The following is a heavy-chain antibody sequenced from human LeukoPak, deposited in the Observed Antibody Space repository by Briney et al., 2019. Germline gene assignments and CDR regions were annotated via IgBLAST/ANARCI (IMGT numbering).Heavy chain of an antibody. CDR2: INHSGST. J-gene: IGHJ4*02. Sequence: SETLSLTCGVYGGSFCGYYWSWIRQPPGKGLEWIGEINHSGSTNYNPSLKSRVTISVDTSRNRFSLKLGSVTAADTSVYFCARVRGYSSGPFDYWGQGTLVTVSS. CDR3: ARVRGYSSGPFDY. V-gene: IGHV4-34*01. CDR1: GGSFCGYY. D-gene: IGHD5-18*01.